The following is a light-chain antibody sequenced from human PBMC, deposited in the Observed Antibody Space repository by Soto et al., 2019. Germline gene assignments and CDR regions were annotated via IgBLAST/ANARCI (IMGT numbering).Light chain of an antibody. CDR2: GAS. V-gene: IGKV3-20*01. Sequence: EIVLTQSPGTLPLSPGERATLSCRASQSVSSSSLAWYQQKPGQAPRLLIYGASSRATGIPDRFSGSGSETDFTLTISRLEPEDFAVYYCQQYGSSPITFGQGTRLEIK. CDR1: QSVSSSS. CDR3: QQYGSSPIT. J-gene: IGKJ5*01.